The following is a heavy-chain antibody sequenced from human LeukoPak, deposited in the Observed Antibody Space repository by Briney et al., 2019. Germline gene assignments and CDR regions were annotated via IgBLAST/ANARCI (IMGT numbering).Heavy chain of an antibody. J-gene: IGHJ4*02. V-gene: IGHV3-21*01. CDR2: ISSSSSYI. CDR3: ARAKVGATFAGHDY. D-gene: IGHD1-26*01. Sequence: GGSLRLSCAASGFTFSSYSMNWVRQAPGKGLEWVSSISSSSSYIYYADSVKGRFTISRDNAKNSLYLQMNSLRAEDTAVYYCARAKVGATFAGHDYWGQGTLVTVSS. CDR1: GFTFSSYS.